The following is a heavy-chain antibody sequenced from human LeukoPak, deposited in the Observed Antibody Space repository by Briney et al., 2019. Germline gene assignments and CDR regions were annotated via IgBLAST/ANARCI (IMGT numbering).Heavy chain of an antibody. CDR3: AKEGTVAGTGYFDY. CDR2: ITGGDNT. D-gene: IGHD6-19*01. V-gene: IGHV3-23*01. J-gene: IGHJ4*02. Sequence: GGSLRLSCAASGFTFSNYAMSWVRQPPGKGLEWVSAITGGDNTYYADSVKGRFTISRDNSKNTLYLQMNSLRAEDTAIYYCAKEGTVAGTGYFDYWGQGALATVSS. CDR1: GFTFSNYA.